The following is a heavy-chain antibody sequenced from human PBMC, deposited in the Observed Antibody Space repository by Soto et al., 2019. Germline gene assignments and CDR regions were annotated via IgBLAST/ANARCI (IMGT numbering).Heavy chain of an antibody. D-gene: IGHD3-3*01. CDR1: GYPVTAYY. V-gene: IGHV1-2*02. J-gene: IGHJ3*02. CDR3: ARGGGVGVAGSAAFDM. CDR2: INPATGAA. Sequence: QLHLVQSGAVVKKPGASVPVSCSASGYPVTAYYMHWVRQAPGRGLEWMGGINPATGAAKYTQTFQGRVTMTRDTSTSKVFMELSGLTSEDKAVFYCARGGGVGVAGSAAFDMWGQGTLVTVSS.